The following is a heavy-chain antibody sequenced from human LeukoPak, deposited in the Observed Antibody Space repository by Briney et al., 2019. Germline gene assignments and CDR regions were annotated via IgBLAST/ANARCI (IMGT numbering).Heavy chain of an antibody. CDR2: IYTSGST. CDR1: GGSISSGSYY. Sequence: SETLSLTCTVSGGSISSGSYYWSWIRQPAGKGLEWIGRIYTSGSTNYNPSLKSRVTISVDTSKNRFSLKLSSVTAADTAVYYCAVSSYYDSSGYDYWGQGTLVTVSS. V-gene: IGHV4-61*02. J-gene: IGHJ4*02. D-gene: IGHD3-22*01. CDR3: AVSSYYDSSGYDY.